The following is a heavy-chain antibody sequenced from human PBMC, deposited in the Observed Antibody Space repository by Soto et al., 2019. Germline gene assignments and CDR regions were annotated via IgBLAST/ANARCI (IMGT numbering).Heavy chain of an antibody. Sequence: QVQLQESGPGLVKPSQTLSLTCSVSGGSISSGDYYWSWIRQSPGKGLEWIGYIYYSGSTYYNPSLESRVTISVDASKNQFSLKLTSVTAADTAVYYCARADGYSPYPFDFWGPGTLVTVSS. CDR1: GGSISSGDYY. CDR2: IYYSGST. D-gene: IGHD5-18*01. V-gene: IGHV4-30-4*01. J-gene: IGHJ4*02. CDR3: ARADGYSPYPFDF.